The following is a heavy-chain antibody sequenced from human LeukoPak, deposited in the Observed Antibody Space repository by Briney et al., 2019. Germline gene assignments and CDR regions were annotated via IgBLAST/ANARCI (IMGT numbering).Heavy chain of an antibody. CDR2: IYSGGST. V-gene: IGHV3-66*01. J-gene: IGHJ6*02. CDR1: GFTVSSNY. Sequence: GGSLRLSCAASGFTVSSNYMSWVRQAPGKGLEWVSVIYSGGSTYYADSVKGRFTISGDNSKNTLYLQMNSLRAEDTAVYYCARYLVAYYYYYGMDVWGQGTTVTVSS. D-gene: IGHD2-2*01. CDR3: ARYLVAYYYYYGMDV.